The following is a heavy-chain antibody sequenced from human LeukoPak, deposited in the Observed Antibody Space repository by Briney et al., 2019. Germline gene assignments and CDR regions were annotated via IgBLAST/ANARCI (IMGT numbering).Heavy chain of an antibody. J-gene: IGHJ4*02. Sequence: SETLSLTRTVSGGSISSYYWSWIRQPPGKGLEWIGYIYYSGSTNYNPSLKSRVTISVDTSKNQFSLKLSSVTAADTAVYYCATSRYSYGSDLDYWGQGTLVTVSS. D-gene: IGHD5-18*01. CDR3: ATSRYSYGSDLDY. CDR2: IYYSGST. V-gene: IGHV4-59*01. CDR1: GGSISSYY.